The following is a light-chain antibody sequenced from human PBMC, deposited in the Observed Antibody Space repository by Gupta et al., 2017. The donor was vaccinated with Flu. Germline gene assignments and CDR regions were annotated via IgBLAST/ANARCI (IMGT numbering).Light chain of an antibody. CDR2: KAS. V-gene: IGKV1-5*03. CDR3: QPYNSYT. CDR1: QSISSW. J-gene: IGKJ2*01. Sequence: QSPATLAAFVGDRVTITCRGSQSISSWLAWYQQKPGKAPKLLIYKASSLESGVPSRVSGSGSGTEFTLTMSSLQPDEFATYYCQPYNSYTFGQGTKLEIK.